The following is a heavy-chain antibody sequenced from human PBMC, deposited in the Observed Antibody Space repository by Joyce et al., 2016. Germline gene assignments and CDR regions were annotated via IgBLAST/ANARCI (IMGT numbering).Heavy chain of an antibody. CDR3: AREYVSVAGTGI. CDR2: IYHSGST. CDR1: GGSIRADGYY. J-gene: IGHJ4*02. Sequence: QVQLQESDPGLVKPSQTLSLTCTVSGGSIRADGYYWSWIRHHPGKGREWIGYIYHSGSTYYNPSLESRVSITADTSENQFYLKLSSVTAADTAVYYCAREYVSVAGTGIWGQGTLVTVSS. D-gene: IGHD6-19*01. V-gene: IGHV4-31*03.